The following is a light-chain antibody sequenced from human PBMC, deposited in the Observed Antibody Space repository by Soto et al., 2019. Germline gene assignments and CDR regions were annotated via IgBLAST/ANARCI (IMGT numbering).Light chain of an antibody. CDR2: DVS. V-gene: IGLV2-14*01. CDR3: SSFSVASPL. J-gene: IGLJ6*01. CDR1: SSDIGGYNY. Sequence: QSALTQPASMSGSPGQSVTISCAGTSSDIGGYNYVSWYQHHPGTAPKLIIYDVSSRPSGVSHRFSAYKSGNTASLTISGLQAEDEADYYCSSFSVASPLFGTGTQLTVL.